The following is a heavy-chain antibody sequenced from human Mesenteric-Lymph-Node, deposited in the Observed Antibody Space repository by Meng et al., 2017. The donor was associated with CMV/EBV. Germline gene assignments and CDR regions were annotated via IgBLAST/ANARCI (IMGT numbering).Heavy chain of an antibody. CDR2: IIPILGIA. D-gene: IGHD6-13*01. V-gene: IGHV1-69*02. CDR1: GGTFSSYT. J-gene: IGHJ5*02. Sequence: QVQLVQFGAEVQKPGSSVKVSCKASGGTFSSYTISWVRQAPGQGLEWMGRIIPILGIANYAQKFQGRVTITADKSTSTAYMELSSLRSEDTAVYYCAGGIAAAGSRWFDPWGQGTLVTVSS. CDR3: AGGIAAAGSRWFDP.